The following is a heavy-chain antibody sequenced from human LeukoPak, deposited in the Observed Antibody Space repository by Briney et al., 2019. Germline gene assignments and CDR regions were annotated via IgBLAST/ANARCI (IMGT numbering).Heavy chain of an antibody. CDR2: ISSSSSYI. Sequence: PGGSLRLSCAASGFTFSSYSMNWVRQAPGKGLEWVSSISSSSSYIYYADSVKGRFTISRDNAKNSLYLQMNSLRAEDTAVYYCAVWCGVRPRTIDHLDYWGQGTLVTVSS. V-gene: IGHV3-21*01. CDR1: GFTFSSYS. D-gene: IGHD3-10*01. J-gene: IGHJ4*02. CDR3: AVWCGVRPRTIDHLDY.